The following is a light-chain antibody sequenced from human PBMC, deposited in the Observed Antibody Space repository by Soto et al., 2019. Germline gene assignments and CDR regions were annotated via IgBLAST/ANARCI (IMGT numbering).Light chain of an antibody. Sequence: EIVLTQSPATLSLSPGERATLSCRASQSVSSYLDWYQQKPGQAPRLLIYGASSRATGIPDRFSGSGSGTDFTLTISRLEPEDFAVYYCQQYGGSPRTFGQGTKVDIK. CDR2: GAS. CDR3: QQYGGSPRT. V-gene: IGKV3-20*01. J-gene: IGKJ1*01. CDR1: QSVSSY.